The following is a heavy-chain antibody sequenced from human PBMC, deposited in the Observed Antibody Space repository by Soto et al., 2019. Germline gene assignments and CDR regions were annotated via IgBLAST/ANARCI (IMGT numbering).Heavy chain of an antibody. Sequence: EVQLVESGGGLVQPGRSLRLSCAASGFTFDDYAMHWVRQAPGKGLEWVSGISWNSGSIGYADSVKGRFTISRDNAKNPLYLQMNSLRAEDTALYYCAKDPIAAASSYYYYMDVWGKGTTVTVSS. D-gene: IGHD6-13*01. V-gene: IGHV3-9*01. CDR1: GFTFDDYA. CDR2: ISWNSGSI. CDR3: AKDPIAAASSYYYYMDV. J-gene: IGHJ6*03.